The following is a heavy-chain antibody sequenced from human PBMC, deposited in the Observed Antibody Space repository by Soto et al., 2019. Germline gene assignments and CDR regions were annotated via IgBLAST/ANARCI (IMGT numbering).Heavy chain of an antibody. CDR3: ARAHYGDYGYGMDV. V-gene: IGHV4-30-2*01. J-gene: IGHJ6*02. CDR1: GGSISSGGYS. CDR2: IYHSGRT. D-gene: IGHD4-17*01. Sequence: QLQLQESGSGLVKPSQTLSLTCAVSGGSISSGGYSWSWIRQPPGKGLEWIGYIYHSGRTNNNPSLKSRVTISVDRSKNQFSLKLSSVTAADTAVYYCARAHYGDYGYGMDVWGQGTTVTVSS.